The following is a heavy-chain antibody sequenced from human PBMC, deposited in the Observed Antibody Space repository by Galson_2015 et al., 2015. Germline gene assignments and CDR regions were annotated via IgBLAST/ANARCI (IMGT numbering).Heavy chain of an antibody. CDR2: ISSSSYT. Sequence: SLRLSCAASGFTFSDYYMSWIRQAPGKGLEWVSYISSSSYTNYADSVKGRFTISRDNAKNSLYLQMNSLRAEDTAVYYCARGFEGIAAAGIAVAYDYWGQGTLVTVSS. V-gene: IGHV3-11*06. J-gene: IGHJ4*02. CDR3: ARGFEGIAAAGIAVAYDY. D-gene: IGHD6-13*01. CDR1: GFTFSDYY.